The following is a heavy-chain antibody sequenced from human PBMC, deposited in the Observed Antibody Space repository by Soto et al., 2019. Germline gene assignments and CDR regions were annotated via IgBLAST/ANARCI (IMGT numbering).Heavy chain of an antibody. CDR1: GGSISSGGSY. V-gene: IGHV4-30-4*01. Sequence: PSETLSLTWTVSGGSISSGGSYWGWIRQPPGKGLEWIGYIYYSGNTILNPSLRSRVTLSVDTSKNQFSLNLSSVTAADTAVYYCVRYCSTTKCPFDYWGQGTLVTVSS. CDR2: IYYSGNT. CDR3: VRYCSTTKCPFDY. J-gene: IGHJ4*02. D-gene: IGHD2-2*01.